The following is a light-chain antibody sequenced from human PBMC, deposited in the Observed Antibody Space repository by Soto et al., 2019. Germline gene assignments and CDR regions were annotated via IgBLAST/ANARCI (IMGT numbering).Light chain of an antibody. CDR2: GAS. Sequence: EIVMTQSPVTLSASPGERATLSCRASQSVSSNLGWYQQKPGQAPRLLIYGASTRATGIPARFSGSGSGTEFTLTISSLQSEDFAVYYCQQYNDWPLTFGGGTKVEIK. CDR3: QQYNDWPLT. J-gene: IGKJ4*01. V-gene: IGKV3-15*01. CDR1: QSVSSN.